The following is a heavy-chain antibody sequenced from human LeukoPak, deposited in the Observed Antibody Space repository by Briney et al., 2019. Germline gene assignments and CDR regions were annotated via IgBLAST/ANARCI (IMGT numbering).Heavy chain of an antibody. CDR3: ATGRYYGSGSYISPDHGAYYFDY. Sequence: ASVKVSCKVSGYTLTELSMHWVRQAPGKGLEWMGGFDPEDGETIYAQKFRGRVTMTEDTSTDTAYMELSSLRSEDTAVYYCATGRYYGSGSYISPDHGAYYFDYWGQGTLVTVSS. CDR1: GYTLTELS. J-gene: IGHJ4*02. D-gene: IGHD3-10*01. CDR2: FDPEDGET. V-gene: IGHV1-24*01.